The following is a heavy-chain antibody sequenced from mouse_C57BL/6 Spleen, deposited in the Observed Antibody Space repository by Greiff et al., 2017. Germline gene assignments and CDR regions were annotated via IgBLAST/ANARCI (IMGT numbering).Heavy chain of an antibody. J-gene: IGHJ2*01. CDR1: GFTFSDYY. D-gene: IGHD3-2*02. CDR3: ARDRSGYDY. CDR2: ITYDGSST. V-gene: IGHV5-16*01. Sequence: DVMLVESEGGLVQPGSSMKLSCTASGFTFSDYYMAWVRQVPEKGLEWVANITYDGSSTYYLDSLKSRFNISRDNAKNTLYLQMSSLKSEDTAMYYCARDRSGYDYWGQGTTLTVSS.